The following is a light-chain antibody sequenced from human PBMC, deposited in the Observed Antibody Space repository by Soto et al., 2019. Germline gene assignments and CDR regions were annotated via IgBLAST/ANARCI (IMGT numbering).Light chain of an antibody. V-gene: IGLV2-8*01. J-gene: IGLJ1*01. CDR1: SSDVGDNY. Sequence: QSALTQPPSASGSPGQSVTISCTGTSSDVGDNYVSWYQQHLCKAPKLIIYEVSQRPSGVPDRFSGSKSGNTASLTVSGLQTQDEADDYCSAYAGSNNFVFGSGTKLTVL. CDR3: SAYAGSNNFV. CDR2: EVS.